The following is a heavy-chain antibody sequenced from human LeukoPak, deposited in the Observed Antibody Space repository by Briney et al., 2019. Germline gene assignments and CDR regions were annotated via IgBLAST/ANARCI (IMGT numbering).Heavy chain of an antibody. CDR2: ISYDGSNK. V-gene: IGHV3-30*14. D-gene: IGHD4/OR15-4a*01. CDR3: ARRAGAYSHPYDY. Sequence: PGRSLRLSCAASGFTFSNYPMHWVRQAPGKGLEWVAVISYDGSNKYHADSVKGRFTISRDKSKNTLYLQMDSLRTEDTAVYYCARRAGAYSHPYDYWGQGTLVTVSS. J-gene: IGHJ4*02. CDR1: GFTFSNYP.